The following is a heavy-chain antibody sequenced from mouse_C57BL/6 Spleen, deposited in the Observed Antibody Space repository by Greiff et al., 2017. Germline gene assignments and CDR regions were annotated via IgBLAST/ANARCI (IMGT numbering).Heavy chain of an antibody. CDR1: GYAFSSSW. D-gene: IGHD1-1*01. V-gene: IGHV1-82*01. Sequence: QVQLQQSGPELVKPGASVKISCKASGYAFSSSWMNWVKQRPGKGLEWIGRIYPGDGDTNYNGKFKGKATLTADKSSSTAYMQLSSLTSEDSAVXFCARPYGSSLAWFAYWGQGTLVTVSA. J-gene: IGHJ3*01. CDR2: IYPGDGDT. CDR3: ARPYGSSLAWFAY.